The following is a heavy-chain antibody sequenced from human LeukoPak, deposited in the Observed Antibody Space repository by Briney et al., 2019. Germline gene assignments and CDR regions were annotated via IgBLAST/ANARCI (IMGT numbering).Heavy chain of an antibody. Sequence: AGGSLRLSCAASGFTFSSYWMSWVRQAPGKGLEWVANIKQDGSEKYYVDSVKGRFTISRDNAKNSLYLQMNSLRAEDTAVYYCARVNYDSSGYYFSPYYYYMDVWGKGTTVTVSS. V-gene: IGHV3-7*01. CDR3: ARVNYDSSGYYFSPYYYYMDV. D-gene: IGHD3-22*01. CDR1: GFTFSSYW. CDR2: IKQDGSEK. J-gene: IGHJ6*03.